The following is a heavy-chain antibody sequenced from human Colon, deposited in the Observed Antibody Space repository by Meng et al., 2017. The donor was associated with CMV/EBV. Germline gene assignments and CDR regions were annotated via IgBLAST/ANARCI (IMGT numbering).Heavy chain of an antibody. CDR2: FYWNDDQ. D-gene: IGHD3-3*01. J-gene: IGHJ5*02. V-gene: IGHV2-5*01. CDR1: GFFLNTSTVA. Sequence: SGPTLVKPTQTLTLTCTFSGFFLNTSTVAVGWFRQPPGKALEWLALFYWNDDQRYSPSLRNRLTLTRDTSKNQLVLTMTDMDPVDTATYFCAHRRTIFGGFDPWGQGSLVTVS. CDR3: AHRRTIFGGFDP.